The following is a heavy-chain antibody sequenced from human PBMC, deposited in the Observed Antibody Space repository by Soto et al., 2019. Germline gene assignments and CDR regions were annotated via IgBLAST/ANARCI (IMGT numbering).Heavy chain of an antibody. CDR3: ARCSYGYYYYYGMDV. V-gene: IGHV1-69*01. Sequence: QVQLVQSGAEVKKPGSSVKVSCKASGGTFSSYAISWVRQAPGQGLERMGGIIPIFGTANYAQKFQGRVTITADESTSTAYMELSSLRSEDTAVSYCARCSYGYYYYYGMDVWGQGTTVTVSS. D-gene: IGHD5-18*01. CDR2: IIPIFGTA. J-gene: IGHJ6*02. CDR1: GGTFSSYA.